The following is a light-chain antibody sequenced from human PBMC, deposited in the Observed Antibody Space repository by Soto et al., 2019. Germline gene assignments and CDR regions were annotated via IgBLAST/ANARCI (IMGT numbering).Light chain of an antibody. Sequence: EIVMTQSPGSLSLSPGERATLSCKTSQSSGSNFVAWYQQKPGQAPRLLIYGPSTRATGIPARFSGSGSGTEFTLTISSLQSEDFAVYYCQQYYKWPPSTFGQGTKVDIK. CDR1: QSSGSN. CDR3: QQYYKWPPST. V-gene: IGKV3-15*01. J-gene: IGKJ1*01. CDR2: GPS.